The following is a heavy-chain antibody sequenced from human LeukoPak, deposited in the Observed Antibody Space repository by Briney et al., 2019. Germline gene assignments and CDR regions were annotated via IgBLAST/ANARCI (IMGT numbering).Heavy chain of an antibody. J-gene: IGHJ5*02. CDR1: GFTFSSSA. V-gene: IGHV3-23*01. CDR3: ARDYKVFYGSGSYYYWFDP. Sequence: GGSLRLSCAASGFTFSSSAMAWVRQAPGKGLEWVSGISVSGYSTYYAESVKGRFTISRDNAKNSLYLQMNSLRAEDTAVYYCARDYKVFYGSGSYYYWFDPWGQGTLVTVSS. CDR2: ISVSGYST. D-gene: IGHD3-10*01.